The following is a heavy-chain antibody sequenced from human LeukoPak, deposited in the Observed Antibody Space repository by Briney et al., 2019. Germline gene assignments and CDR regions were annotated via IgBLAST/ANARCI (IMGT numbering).Heavy chain of an antibody. J-gene: IGHJ6*03. Sequence: ASVKVSCKASGYTFTSYYMHWVRQAPGQGLEWMGIINPSGGSTSYAQKFQGRVTMTRDTSTSTVYMELSSLRSDDTAVYYCARDTYSNYYYYYMDVWGKGTTVTVSS. CDR3: ARDTYSNYYYYYMDV. D-gene: IGHD4-11*01. CDR1: GYTFTSYY. CDR2: INPSGGST. V-gene: IGHV1-46*01.